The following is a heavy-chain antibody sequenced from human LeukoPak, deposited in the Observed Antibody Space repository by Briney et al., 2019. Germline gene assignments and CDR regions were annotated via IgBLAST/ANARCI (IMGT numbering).Heavy chain of an antibody. CDR2: ISSSSSYT. CDR1: GYTFSDYY. CDR3: ARDGVGGGKPDY. V-gene: IGHV3-11*05. D-gene: IGHD4-23*01. Sequence: GRSLRLSCAASGYTFSDYYMSWIRQAPGKGLEWVSYISSSSSYTNYADSVKGRFTISRDNAKNSLYLQMNSLRAEDTAVYYCARDGVGGGKPDYWGQGTLVTVSS. J-gene: IGHJ4*02.